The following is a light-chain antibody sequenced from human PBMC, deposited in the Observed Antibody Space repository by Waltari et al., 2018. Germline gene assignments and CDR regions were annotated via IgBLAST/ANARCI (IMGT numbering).Light chain of an antibody. CDR1: QSVSNNF. J-gene: IGKJ2*01. CDR2: TAS. CDR3: QQYGGSPLYT. Sequence: VLTQSPGTLSLSPGERATPSCRASQSVSNNFLAWYQQKHGQAPRFLIYTASSRATGIPDRFSGSGSGTDFTLTISRLEPEDFAVYYCQQYGGSPLYTFGQGTKLEI. V-gene: IGKV3-20*01.